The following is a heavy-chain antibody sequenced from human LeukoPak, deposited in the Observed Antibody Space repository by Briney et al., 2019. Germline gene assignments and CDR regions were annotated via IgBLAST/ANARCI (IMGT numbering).Heavy chain of an antibody. V-gene: IGHV3-53*01. Sequence: GGSLRLSCAASGFTVSSNYMSWVRQAPGKGLEWVSVIYSGGSTYYADSVKGRFTIFRDNSKNTLYLQMNSLRAEDTAVYYCARDRPSQYSSGWYYFDYWGQGTLVTVSS. CDR1: GFTVSSNY. D-gene: IGHD6-19*01. J-gene: IGHJ4*02. CDR2: IYSGGST. CDR3: ARDRPSQYSSGWYYFDY.